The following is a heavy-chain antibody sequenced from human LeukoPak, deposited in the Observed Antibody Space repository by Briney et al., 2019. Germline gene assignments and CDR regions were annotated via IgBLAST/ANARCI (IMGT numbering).Heavy chain of an antibody. Sequence: SETLSLACTVSGGSISSYYWSWIRQPPGKGLEWIGEINHSGSTNYNPSLKSRVTISVDTSKNQFSLKLSSVTAADTAVYYCARGVAGPRRLLLSGGMDVWGQGTTVTVSS. D-gene: IGHD2/OR15-2a*01. CDR2: INHSGST. CDR1: GGSISSYY. J-gene: IGHJ6*02. CDR3: ARGVAGPRRLLLSGGMDV. V-gene: IGHV4-34*01.